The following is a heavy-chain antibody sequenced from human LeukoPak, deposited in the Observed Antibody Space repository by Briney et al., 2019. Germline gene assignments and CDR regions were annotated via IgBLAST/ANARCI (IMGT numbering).Heavy chain of an antibody. CDR2: MSGDATST. J-gene: IGHJ4*02. CDR1: GFXFSSFA. Sequence: PGGSLRLSCAASGFXFSSFAINWVRQAPGKGLEWVSTMSGDATSTYYADSVKGRFTISRDNSKNTLYLQMNSLRAEDTAVYYCAKRTSGSSWYSSDYWGQGTLVTVSS. D-gene: IGHD6-13*01. CDR3: AKRTSGSSWYSSDY. V-gene: IGHV3-23*01.